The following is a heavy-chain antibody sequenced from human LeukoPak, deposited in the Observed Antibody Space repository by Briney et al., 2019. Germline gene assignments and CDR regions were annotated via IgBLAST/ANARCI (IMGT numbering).Heavy chain of an antibody. D-gene: IGHD6-25*01. J-gene: IGHJ3*02. CDR2: VYYSGSN. Sequence: SETLSLTCTVSGGSISSSSYYWGWLRQSPGKGLEWIGSVYYSGSNLDNPSLKSRVFISVDTSKNHVSLRLSSVTAADTAVYYCVRDSSGTLAFDIWGQGTMVTVSS. CDR3: VRDSSGTLAFDI. CDR1: GGSISSSSYY. V-gene: IGHV4-39*02.